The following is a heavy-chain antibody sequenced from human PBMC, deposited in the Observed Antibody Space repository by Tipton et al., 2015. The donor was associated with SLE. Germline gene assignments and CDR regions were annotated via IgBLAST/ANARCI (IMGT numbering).Heavy chain of an antibody. CDR2: IVPLFGTT. CDR1: GGTFTNYA. V-gene: IGHV1-69*06. CDR3: SAASSPRDYYMDV. J-gene: IGHJ6*03. D-gene: IGHD2-2*01. Sequence: QLVQSGAEVKKPGSSVRVSCKTSGGTFTNYAFNWVRQAPGQGLEWVGMIVPLFGTTDYAPNFQGRVTFTADKSTKTAYMEVSSLTSADSAVYYCSAASSPRDYYMDVWGKGTAVSVSS.